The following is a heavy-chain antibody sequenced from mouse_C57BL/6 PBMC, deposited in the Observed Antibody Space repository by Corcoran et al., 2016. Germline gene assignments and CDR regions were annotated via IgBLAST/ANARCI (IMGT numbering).Heavy chain of an antibody. CDR3: ARASTVVATGDY. CDR1: GYTFTTYG. CDR2: INTYSGVK. V-gene: IGHV9-3*01. J-gene: IGHJ2*01. Sequence: QIQLVQSGPELKKPGETVKISCKASGYTFTTYGISWVKQAPGKGLKWMGWINTYSGVKTYADDFKGRFAFSLETSASTAYLQINNLKNEDTATYFCARASTVVATGDYWCQGTTLTVSS. D-gene: IGHD1-1*01.